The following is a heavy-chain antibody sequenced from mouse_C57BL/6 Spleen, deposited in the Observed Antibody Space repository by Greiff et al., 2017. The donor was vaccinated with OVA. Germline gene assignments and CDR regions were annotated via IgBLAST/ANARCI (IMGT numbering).Heavy chain of an antibody. CDR1: GYTFTDYY. J-gene: IGHJ3*01. CDR2: INPNNGGT. V-gene: IGHV1-26*01. Sequence: VQLQQSGPELVKPGASVKISCKASGYTFTDYYMNWVKQSHGKSLEWIGDINPNNGGTSYNQKFKGKATLTVDKSSSTAYMQLSSLTSEDSAVYYCARKDYGSSWGWFAYWGQGTLVTVSA. D-gene: IGHD1-1*01. CDR3: ARKDYGSSWGWFAY.